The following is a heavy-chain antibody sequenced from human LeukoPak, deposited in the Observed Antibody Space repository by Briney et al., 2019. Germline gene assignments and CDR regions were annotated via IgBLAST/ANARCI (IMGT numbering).Heavy chain of an antibody. V-gene: IGHV4-4*07. J-gene: IGHJ4*02. CDR3: AREESKSLYFDF. CDR1: GDSISSYY. Sequence: SETLSLTCTVSGDSISSYYWSWIRQPAGKGLEWIGRMHTTGSANSNPSLKGRVTMSLDRSKNQFSLKVTSVTAADTAVYYCAREESKSLYFDFWGQGTLVTVSS. CDR2: MHTTGSA.